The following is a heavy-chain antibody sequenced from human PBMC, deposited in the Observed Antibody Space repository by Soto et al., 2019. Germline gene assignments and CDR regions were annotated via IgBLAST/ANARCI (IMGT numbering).Heavy chain of an antibody. V-gene: IGHV1-69*13. CDR1: GGTFSSYA. CDR2: IIPIFGTA. J-gene: IGHJ3*02. CDR3: AREPTVVTPGAFDI. Sequence: GASVKVSCKASGGTFSSYAISWVRRAPGQGLEWMGGIIPIFGTANYAQKFQGRVTITADESTSTAYMELSSLRSEDTAVYYCAREPTVVTPGAFDIWGQGTMVTVSS. D-gene: IGHD4-17*01.